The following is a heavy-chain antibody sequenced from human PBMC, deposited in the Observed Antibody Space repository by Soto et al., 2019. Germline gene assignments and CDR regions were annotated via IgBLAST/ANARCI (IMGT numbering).Heavy chain of an antibody. CDR3: AREEMATINPSPFDY. CDR2: ISYDGSNK. D-gene: IGHD5-12*01. J-gene: IGHJ4*02. CDR1: RFTFSIYA. V-gene: IGHV3-30*04. Sequence: SLTLSGAASRFTFSIYAVRWVRPAPGKGLEWVAVISYDGSNKYYADSVKGRFTIYRDNSKNTLYLQMNSLRAEDTAVYYCAREEMATINPSPFDYWGQGTLVTVSS.